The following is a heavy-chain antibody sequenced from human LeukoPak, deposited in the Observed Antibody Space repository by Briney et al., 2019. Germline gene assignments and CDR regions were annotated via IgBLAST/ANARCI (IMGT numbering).Heavy chain of an antibody. CDR1: GFTFSNHG. V-gene: IGHV3-30*02. J-gene: IGHJ3*02. CDR2: LSDDGSKI. Sequence: GGALRLSCAAYGFTFSNHGMHRVRQAPGKGLKWVAFLSDDGSKIAYADPVKGRFNISRDISKNTLYLQMNNLRTEDTTMYYCVVEGGYGYDAFDIWGQGTMVTVSS. D-gene: IGHD5-12*01. CDR3: VVEGGYGYDAFDI.